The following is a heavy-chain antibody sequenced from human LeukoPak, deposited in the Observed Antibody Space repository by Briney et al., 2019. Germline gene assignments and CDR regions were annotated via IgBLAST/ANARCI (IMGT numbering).Heavy chain of an antibody. Sequence: GGSLRLSCSASGFTFSSYIMHWARQAPGKGLEYVSAITSNGDTTYYADSVKGRFTISRDNSKNTLYLQMNSLRAEDTAVYYCAKDCLSYDSSGYYDYWGQGTLVTVSS. CDR3: AKDCLSYDSSGYYDY. D-gene: IGHD3-22*01. CDR2: ITSNGDTT. V-gene: IGHV3-64*04. J-gene: IGHJ4*02. CDR1: GFTFSSYI.